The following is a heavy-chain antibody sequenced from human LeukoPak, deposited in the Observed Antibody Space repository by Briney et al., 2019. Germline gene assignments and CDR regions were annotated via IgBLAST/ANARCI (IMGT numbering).Heavy chain of an antibody. CDR1: GYTFTSYD. CDR2: IIPILGIA. CDR3: AGHSSGCLDY. Sequence: ASVKVSCKASGYTFTSYDINWVRQATGQGLEWMGRIIPILGIANYAQKFQGRVTITADKSTSTAYMELSSLRSEDTAVYYCAGHSSGCLDYWGQGTLVTVSS. V-gene: IGHV1-69*04. J-gene: IGHJ4*02. D-gene: IGHD6-19*01.